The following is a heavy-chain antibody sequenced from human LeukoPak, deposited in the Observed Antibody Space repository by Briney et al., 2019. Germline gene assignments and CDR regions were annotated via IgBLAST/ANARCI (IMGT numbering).Heavy chain of an antibody. CDR1: GGFIYSYY. CDR3: GRKGYTASYYFVDY. CDR2: IYTTGTT. Sequence: PSETLSLTCSVSGGFIYSYYWGCLRESAGKAVVCIGRIYTTGTTHYRPSLKSRLTMSVYTSKNQFSLKLRSVNAADTDVYYCGRKGYTASYYFVDYWSQGTLVTVSS. J-gene: IGHJ4*02. V-gene: IGHV4-4*07. D-gene: IGHD3-10*01.